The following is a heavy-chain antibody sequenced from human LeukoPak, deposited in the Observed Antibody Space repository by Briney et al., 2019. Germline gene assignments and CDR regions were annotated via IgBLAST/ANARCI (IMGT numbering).Heavy chain of an antibody. Sequence: PSETLSLTCAVSGYSICSGYYWGWIRQPPGKGLEWIWGFYPCRSTYYNPSFKSRVTISVDTSKNQFSLKLSSVTAADTAVYYCARRVAFCTNGVCYLPPEHFDYWGQRTLVTVSS. J-gene: IGHJ4*02. D-gene: IGHD2-8*01. V-gene: IGHV4-38-2*01. CDR1: GYSICSGYY. CDR3: ARRVAFCTNGVCYLPPEHFDY. CDR2: FYPCRST.